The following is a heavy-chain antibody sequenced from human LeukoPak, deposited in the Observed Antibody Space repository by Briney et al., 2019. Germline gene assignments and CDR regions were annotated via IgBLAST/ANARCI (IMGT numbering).Heavy chain of an antibody. V-gene: IGHV3-23*01. CDR1: GVTFSNYG. J-gene: IGHJ4*02. CDR2: ISRNGGST. CDR3: AKKLAGTTSYFNY. Sequence: QAGGCLRLCCAASGVTFSNYGVPWVRQAPGRGLEWVAAISRNGGSTYYADSVKGRFTISRDNSKNTLYLQMNSLRAEDTAVYYCAKKLAGTTSYFNYWGQGTLVTVSS. D-gene: IGHD1-7*01.